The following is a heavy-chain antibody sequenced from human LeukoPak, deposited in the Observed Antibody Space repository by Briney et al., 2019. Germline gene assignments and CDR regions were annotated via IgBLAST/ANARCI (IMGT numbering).Heavy chain of an antibody. CDR1: GYTLTELS. V-gene: IGHV1-46*01. CDR2: INPTGGST. D-gene: IGHD5-18*01. J-gene: IGHJ3*02. Sequence: ASVKVSCTVSGYTLTELSMHWVRQAPGQGLEWMGLINPTGGSTGYAQKFQGRVTMTRDMSTSTDYMELSSLRSEDTAVYYCARDPGSTYGNAFDIWGQGTMVTVSS. CDR3: ARDPGSTYGNAFDI.